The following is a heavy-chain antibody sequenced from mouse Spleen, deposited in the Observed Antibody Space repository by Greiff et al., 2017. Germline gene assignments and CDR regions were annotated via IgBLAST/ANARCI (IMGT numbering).Heavy chain of an antibody. CDR3: ARNLTGTGFDY. V-gene: IGHV1-82*01. J-gene: IGHJ2*01. Sequence: QVQLKQSGPELVKPGASVKISCKASGYAFSSSWMNWVKQRPGKGLEWIGRIYPGDGDTNYNGKFKGKATLTADKSSSTAYMQLSSLTSEDSAVYFCARNLTGTGFDYWGQGTTLTVSS. CDR2: IYPGDGDT. CDR1: GYAFSSSW. D-gene: IGHD4-1*01.